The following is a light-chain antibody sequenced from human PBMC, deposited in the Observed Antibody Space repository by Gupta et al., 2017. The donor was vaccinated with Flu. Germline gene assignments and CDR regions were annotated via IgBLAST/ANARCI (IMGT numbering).Light chain of an antibody. Sequence: QSALTQPRSVSGSPGQSVTISCTGTSSDVGGYNFVSWYQQHPGKAPKLMIYDVTKRPSGVPGRFSGSKSGNTASLTISGRQDEDEADYYCCSDAGGDNRVFGTGTKITVL. J-gene: IGLJ1*01. CDR1: SSDVGGYNF. V-gene: IGLV2-11*01. CDR2: DVT. CDR3: CSDAGGDNRV.